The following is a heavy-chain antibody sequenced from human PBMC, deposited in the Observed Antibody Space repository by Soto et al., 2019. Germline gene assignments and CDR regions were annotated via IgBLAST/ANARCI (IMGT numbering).Heavy chain of an antibody. CDR2: INPNSGGT. CDR3: ARATPRTYNQGGHNWFDP. D-gene: IGHD1-20*01. CDR1: GYTFTGYY. J-gene: IGHJ5*02. V-gene: IGHV1-2*04. Sequence: QVQLVQSGAEVKKPGASVKVSCKASGYTFTGYYMHWVRQAPGQGLEWMGWINPNSGGTNYAQKFQGWVTLTRDTALSTGYMELSRLSCDDTAVYYCARATPRTYNQGGHNWFDPWGQGPLVTVSS.